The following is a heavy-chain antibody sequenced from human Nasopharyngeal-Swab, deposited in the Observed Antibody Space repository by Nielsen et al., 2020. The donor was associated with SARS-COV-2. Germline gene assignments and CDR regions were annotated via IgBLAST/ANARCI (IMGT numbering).Heavy chain of an antibody. D-gene: IGHD4-17*01. Sequence: ASVKVSCKVSGYALTELSMHWVRQAPGKEREWMGGFDPEDGETIYAQKFQGRVTMTEDTSTDTAYMELSSLRSEDTAVYYCATAPPIRYGEETGWFDPWGQGTLVTVSS. V-gene: IGHV1-24*01. J-gene: IGHJ5*02. CDR1: GYALTELS. CDR2: FDPEDGET. CDR3: ATAPPIRYGEETGWFDP.